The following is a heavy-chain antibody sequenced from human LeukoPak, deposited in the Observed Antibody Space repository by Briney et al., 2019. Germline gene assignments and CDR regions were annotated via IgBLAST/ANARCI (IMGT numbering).Heavy chain of an antibody. CDR2: IYPGDSDT. CDR3: ARRRVRVYYDILTGYYQLDAFDI. V-gene: IGHV5-51*01. Sequence: GESLKISCKGSGYSITSYWIGWVRQMPGKGLEWMGIIYPGDSDTRYSPSFQGQVTISADKSISTAYLQWSSLKASDTAMYYCARRRVRVYYDILTGYYQLDAFDIWGQGTMVTVSS. CDR1: GYSITSYW. D-gene: IGHD3-9*01. J-gene: IGHJ3*02.